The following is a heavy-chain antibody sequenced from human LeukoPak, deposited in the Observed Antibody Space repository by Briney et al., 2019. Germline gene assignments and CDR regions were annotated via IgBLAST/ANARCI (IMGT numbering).Heavy chain of an antibody. V-gene: IGHV3-21*01. CDR2: ISSSSSYI. CDR1: GFTFSSYS. Sequence: GGSLRLSCAASGFTFSSYSMNWVRQAPGKGLEWVSSISSSSSYIYYADSVKSRFTISRDNAKNSLYLQMNSLRAEDTAVYYCARDGVATITVDYWGQGTLVTVSS. J-gene: IGHJ4*02. D-gene: IGHD5-24*01. CDR3: ARDGVATITVDY.